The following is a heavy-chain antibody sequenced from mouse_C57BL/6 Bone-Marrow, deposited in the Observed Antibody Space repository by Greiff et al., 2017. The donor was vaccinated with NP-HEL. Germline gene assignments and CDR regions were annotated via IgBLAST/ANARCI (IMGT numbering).Heavy chain of an antibody. CDR1: GYTFTDHT. V-gene: IGHV1-78*01. Sequence: LQESDAELVKPGASVKISCKVSGYTFTDHTIHWMKQRPEQGLEWIGYIYPRDGSTKYNEKFKGKATLTADKSSSTAYMQLTSLTSEDSAVYFCARVYYDYDEGFAYWGQGTLVTVSA. CDR2: IYPRDGST. D-gene: IGHD2-4*01. CDR3: ARVYYDYDEGFAY. J-gene: IGHJ3*01.